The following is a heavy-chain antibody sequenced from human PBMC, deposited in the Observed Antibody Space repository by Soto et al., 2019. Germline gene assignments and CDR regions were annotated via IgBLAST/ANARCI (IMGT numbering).Heavy chain of an antibody. V-gene: IGHV1-46*01. Sequence: ASVKVSCKASGYTFTSYYMHWVRQAPGQGLEWMGIINPSGGSTSYAQKFQGRVTMTRDTSTSTVYMELSSLRSEDTAVYYCARDRGIAVAGSHTRNNWFDPWGQGTLVTVSS. CDR3: ARDRGIAVAGSHTRNNWFDP. CDR1: GYTFTSYY. CDR2: INPSGGST. J-gene: IGHJ5*02. D-gene: IGHD6-19*01.